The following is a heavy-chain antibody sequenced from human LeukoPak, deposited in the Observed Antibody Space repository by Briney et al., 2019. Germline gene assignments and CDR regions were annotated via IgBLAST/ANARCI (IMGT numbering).Heavy chain of an antibody. J-gene: IGHJ4*02. CDR1: GFTFSSYG. CDR2: ISYDGSNK. V-gene: IGHV3-30*18. D-gene: IGHD3-16*01. CDR3: AKGGIGVSYFDY. Sequence: PGGSLRLSCAASGFTFSSYGMHWVRQAPGKGLEWVAVISYDGSNKYYADSVKGRFTISRDNSKNTLYLQMNGLRAEDTAVYYCAKGGIGVSYFDYWGQGTLVTVSS.